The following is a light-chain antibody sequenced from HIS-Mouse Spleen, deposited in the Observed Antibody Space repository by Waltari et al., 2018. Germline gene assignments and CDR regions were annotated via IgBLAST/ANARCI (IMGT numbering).Light chain of an antibody. CDR2: DVS. V-gene: IGLV2-14*03. J-gene: IGLJ2*01. CDR3: SSYTSSSFNVV. Sequence: QSALTPPASVSGSPGQSITISCTGTTRAVGGYNYVSRYQQHPGKAPKLIIYDVSNRPSGVSNRFSGSKSGNTASLTISGLQAEDEADYYCSSYTSSSFNVVFGGGTKLTVL. CDR1: TRAVGGYNY.